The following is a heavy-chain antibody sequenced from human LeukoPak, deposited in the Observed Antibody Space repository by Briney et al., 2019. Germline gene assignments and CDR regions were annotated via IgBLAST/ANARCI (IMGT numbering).Heavy chain of an antibody. D-gene: IGHD3-22*01. V-gene: IGHV1-18*01. CDR1: GYTFTSYG. J-gene: IGHJ5*02. CDR2: ISAYNGNT. CDR3: ARDRGRQKWFQGFDP. Sequence: ASVKVSCKASGYTFTSYGISWVRQAPGQGLEWMGWISAYNGNTNYAQKLQGRVTMTTDTSTSTAYMELRSLRSDDTAVYYCARDRGRQKWFQGFDPWGQGTQVTVSS.